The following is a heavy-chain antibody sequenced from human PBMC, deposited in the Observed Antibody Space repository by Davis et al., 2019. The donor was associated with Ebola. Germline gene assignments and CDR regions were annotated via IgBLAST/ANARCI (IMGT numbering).Heavy chain of an antibody. Sequence: AASVKVSCKASGYTFTSYYMHWVRQAPGQGLEWMGGIIPIFGTPNYAQKFQGRVTITRDTSASTAYMELSSLRSEDTAVYYCARGNTIFGVVLYYYGMDVWGQGTTVTVFS. V-gene: IGHV1-46*01. CDR1: GYTFTSYY. CDR2: IIPIFGTP. D-gene: IGHD3-3*01. CDR3: ARGNTIFGVVLYYYGMDV. J-gene: IGHJ6*02.